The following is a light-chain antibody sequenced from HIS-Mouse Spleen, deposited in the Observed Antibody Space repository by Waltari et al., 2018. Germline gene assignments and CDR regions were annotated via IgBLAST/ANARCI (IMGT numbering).Light chain of an antibody. V-gene: IGLV2-14*01. Sequence: QSALTQPASVSGPPGQSITILCTGTSSEVGGYNYVPWYQQHPGKAPTLMIYHVSNRRSGVANRFSGSTTGNTASLAISGLQAEDEDDYYCSSYTRSSTPYVFGTGTKVTVL. CDR1: SSEVGGYNY. CDR2: HVS. J-gene: IGLJ1*01. CDR3: SSYTRSSTPYV.